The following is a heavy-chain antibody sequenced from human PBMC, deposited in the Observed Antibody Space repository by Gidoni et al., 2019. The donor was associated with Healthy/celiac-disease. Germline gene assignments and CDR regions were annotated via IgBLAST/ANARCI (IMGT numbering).Heavy chain of an antibody. CDR2: ISYDGSNK. CDR1: GFTFSSYA. V-gene: IGHV3-30*04. Sequence: QVQLVESGGGVVQPGRSLRLPCAAPGFTFSSYAMHWVRQAPGKGLEWVAVISYDGSNKYYADSVKGRFTISRDNSKNTLYLQMNSLRAEDTAVYYCARESLPYFDYWGQGTLVTVSS. J-gene: IGHJ4*02. CDR3: ARESLPYFDY.